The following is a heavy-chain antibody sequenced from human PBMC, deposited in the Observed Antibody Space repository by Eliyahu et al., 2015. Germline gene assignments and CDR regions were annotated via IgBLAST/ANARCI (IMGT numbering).Heavy chain of an antibody. CDR2: ISRNSDNI. J-gene: IGHJ4*02. CDR3: TKTGTTMGQIDY. V-gene: IGHV3-9*01. CDR1: XFSFDDYA. D-gene: IGHD1-1*01. Sequence: EVQLVESGGGLVQPGRSLRLSCAXSXFSFDDYAMHWVRQAPGKGLEWVSGISRNSDNINYADSVKGRFTISRDNAKDSLYLQMNSLRAEDTALYYCTKTGTTMGQIDYWGQGTLVTVSS.